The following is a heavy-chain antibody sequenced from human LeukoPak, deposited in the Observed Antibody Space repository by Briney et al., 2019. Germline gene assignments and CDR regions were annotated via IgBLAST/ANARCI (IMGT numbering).Heavy chain of an antibody. Sequence: SETLSLTCTVSGGSISSSSYYWGWIRQPPGKGLEWIGSIYYSGSTYYNPSLKSRVTISVDTSKNQFSLKLSSVTAADTAVYYCARHAFATVVTPGIDYWGQGTRVTVSS. V-gene: IGHV4-39*01. CDR3: ARHAFATVVTPGIDY. CDR1: GGSISSSSYY. J-gene: IGHJ4*02. CDR2: IYYSGST. D-gene: IGHD4-23*01.